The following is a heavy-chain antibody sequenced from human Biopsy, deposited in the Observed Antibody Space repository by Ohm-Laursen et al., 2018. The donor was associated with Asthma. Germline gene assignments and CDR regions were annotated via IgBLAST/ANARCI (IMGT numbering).Heavy chain of an antibody. Sequence: SETLSLTCTVSGGSMTPTSRYWAWIRQAPGKGLEWIGYISYGGKTSYNPSLKNRVTISRDTSRNQFSLRLTSVTAADTAVYFCARRITIFGVVQKDHGMDAWGQGTTVIVSS. CDR2: ISYGGKT. V-gene: IGHV4-39*01. J-gene: IGHJ6*02. CDR3: ARRITIFGVVQKDHGMDA. D-gene: IGHD3-3*01. CDR1: GGSMTPTSRY.